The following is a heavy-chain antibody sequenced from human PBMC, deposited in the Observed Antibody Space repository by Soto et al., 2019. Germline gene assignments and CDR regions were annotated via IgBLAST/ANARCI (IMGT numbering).Heavy chain of an antibody. CDR1: GGSISSSSYY. V-gene: IGHV4-39*01. CDR3: AGRNGDRDAFDI. D-gene: IGHD4-17*01. CDR2: IYYSGST. Sequence: QLQLQESGPGLVKPSETLSLTCTVSGGSISSSSYYWGWIRQPPGKGLEWIGSIYYSGSTYYNPSLKSRVTISVDTSKNQFSLKLSAVTAADTAVYYCAGRNGDRDAFDIWGQGTMVTVSS. J-gene: IGHJ3*02.